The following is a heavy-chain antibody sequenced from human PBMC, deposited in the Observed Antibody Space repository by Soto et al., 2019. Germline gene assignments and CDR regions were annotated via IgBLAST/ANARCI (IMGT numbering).Heavy chain of an antibody. D-gene: IGHD3-9*01. J-gene: IGHJ6*03. CDR1: GFTFSSYS. CDR2: ISSSSSYI. CDR3: ARDGGTYYDILTGYYSEYYYYYYMDV. V-gene: IGHV3-21*01. Sequence: GGSLRLSCAASGFTFSSYSMNWVRQAPGKGLEWVSSISSSSSYIYYADSVKGRFTISRDNAKNSLYLQMNSLRAEDTAVYYCARDGGTYYDILTGYYSEYYYYYYMDVWGKGTTVTVSS.